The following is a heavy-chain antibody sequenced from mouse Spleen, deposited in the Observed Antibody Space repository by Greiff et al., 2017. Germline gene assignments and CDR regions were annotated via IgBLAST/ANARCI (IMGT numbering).Heavy chain of an antibody. V-gene: IGHV1-15*01. Sequence: QVQLQQSGAELVRPGASVTLSCKASGYTFTDYEMHWVKQTPVHGLEWIGAIDPETGGTAYNQKFKGKAILTADKSSSTAYMELRSLTSEDSAVYYCTRRTPHTATGAWFAYWGQGTLVTVSA. CDR2: IDPETGGT. D-gene: IGHD1-2*01. CDR1: GYTFTDYE. CDR3: TRRTPHTATGAWFAY. J-gene: IGHJ3*01.